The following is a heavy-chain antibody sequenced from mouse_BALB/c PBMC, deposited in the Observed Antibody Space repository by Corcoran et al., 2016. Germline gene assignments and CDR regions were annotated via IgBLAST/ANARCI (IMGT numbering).Heavy chain of an antibody. CDR3: AGNSYFDY. Sequence: QIQLLQSGPVLKKPGETVKISCKASGYTFTNYGMNWLKQAPGKGVKGMGLINTYTGEPTYADDFKGRFAFSLETSASTAYLHINNLKNEDTATYFCAGNSYFDYWGQGTTLTVSS. J-gene: IGHJ2*01. CDR1: GYTFTNYG. V-gene: IGHV9-3-1*01. CDR2: INTYTGEP. D-gene: IGHD2-1*01.